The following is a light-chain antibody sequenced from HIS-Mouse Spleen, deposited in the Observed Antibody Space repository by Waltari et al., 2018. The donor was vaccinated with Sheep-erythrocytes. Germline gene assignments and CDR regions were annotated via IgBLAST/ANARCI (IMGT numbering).Light chain of an antibody. V-gene: IGLV2-11*01. CDR2: DVS. CDR1: SSDVGGYNY. CDR3: CSYAGSYNHV. J-gene: IGLJ1*01. Sequence: QSALTQPRPVSGSPGQSVTISCTGTSSDVGGYNYVSWYQQHPGKAPKLMIYDVSKRPSGVPDRFSGSKSGNTASLTISGLQAEDEADYYCCSYAGSYNHVFATGPKVTVL.